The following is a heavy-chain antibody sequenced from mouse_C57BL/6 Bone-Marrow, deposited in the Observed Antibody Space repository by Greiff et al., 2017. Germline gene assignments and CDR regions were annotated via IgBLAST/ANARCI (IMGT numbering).Heavy chain of an antibody. Sequence: VQLQQSGPELVKPGASVKISCKASGYAFSSSWMNWVKQRPGKGLEWIGRIYPGDGDTNYNGKFKGKATLTADKSSSTAYMQLSSLTSEDSAVYFCARLRDNSFDYWGQGTTLTDSS. CDR1: GYAFSSSW. CDR2: IYPGDGDT. CDR3: ARLRDNSFDY. V-gene: IGHV1-82*01. J-gene: IGHJ2*01.